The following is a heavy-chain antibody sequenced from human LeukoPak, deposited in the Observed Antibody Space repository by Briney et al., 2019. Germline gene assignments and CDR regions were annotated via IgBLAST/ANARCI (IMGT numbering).Heavy chain of an antibody. CDR1: GGSSSGNF. CDR2: IYTSGST. V-gene: IGHV4-4*07. Sequence: SETLSLTCTVSGGSSSGNFWSWIRQPAGKGLEWIGRIYTSGSTNYNPSLKSRLTMSVDTSKNQFSLHLGSVTAADTAVYYCARDDPARVTATLDYWGQGTLVTVSS. D-gene: IGHD2-21*02. CDR3: ARDDPARVTATLDY. J-gene: IGHJ4*02.